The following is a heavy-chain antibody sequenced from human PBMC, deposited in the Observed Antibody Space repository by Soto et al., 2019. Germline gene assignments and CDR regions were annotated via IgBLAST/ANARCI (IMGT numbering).Heavy chain of an antibody. J-gene: IGHJ6*02. CDR3: AKGLSSCGSFYSSMDV. CDR1: GFILSSYA. D-gene: IGHD2-15*01. Sequence: GGSLRLSFAASGFILSSYAMSWVRQAPGKGLEWVSAITGGDGSTYYADYVKVRFTIPRDNSKNTLYLQMNSLRAEDTAVYYCAKGLSSCGSFYSSMDVWGQGTTVTVSS. CDR2: ITGGDGST. V-gene: IGHV3-23*01.